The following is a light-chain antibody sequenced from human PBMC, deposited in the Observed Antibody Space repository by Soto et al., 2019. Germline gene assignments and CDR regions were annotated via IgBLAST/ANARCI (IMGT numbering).Light chain of an antibody. Sequence: QLVLTQSPSASASLGASVKLTCTLSGGHSSYAIAWHQQQPEKGPRYLIKLNSDGTHSKGDGIPDRFSGSSSGAERYLTISRLQSEDEADYYCQTWGTGIYVFGGGTQLTVL. J-gene: IGLJ7*01. CDR1: GGHSSYA. CDR2: LNSDGTH. CDR3: QTWGTGIYV. V-gene: IGLV4-69*01.